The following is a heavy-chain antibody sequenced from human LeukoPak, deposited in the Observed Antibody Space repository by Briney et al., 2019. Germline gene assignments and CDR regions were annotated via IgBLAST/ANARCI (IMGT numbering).Heavy chain of an antibody. CDR1: GYTFTSYF. D-gene: IGHD5-24*01. Sequence: ASVKVSFKASGYTFTSYFIHWVRQAPGQGLEWMGIINPNVGSTTYAPRFQDRVTITRDTSTSTVYMELSSLRSEDTAVYYCARGFRHGRGDYWGQGTLVTVSS. V-gene: IGHV1-46*01. CDR3: ARGFRHGRGDY. CDR2: INPNVGST. J-gene: IGHJ4*02.